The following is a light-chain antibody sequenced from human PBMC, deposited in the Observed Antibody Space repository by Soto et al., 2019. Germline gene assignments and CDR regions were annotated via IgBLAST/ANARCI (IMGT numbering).Light chain of an antibody. Sequence: EVVLTQSPDTLSLFPGERATLSCRASQGVSSTYFAWYRQKPGQPPSLLIYGASNRATGVPDRFSGSGSGTDFTLTISRLEPEDFAVYYCQQYGSSPPGFTFGPGTTVEIK. CDR2: GAS. J-gene: IGKJ3*01. V-gene: IGKV3-20*01. CDR1: QGVSSTY. CDR3: QQYGSSPPGFT.